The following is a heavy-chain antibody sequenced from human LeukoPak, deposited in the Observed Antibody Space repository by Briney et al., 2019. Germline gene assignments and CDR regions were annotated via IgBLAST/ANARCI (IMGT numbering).Heavy chain of an antibody. CDR3: ARVSSLAVAGFFDY. J-gene: IGHJ4*02. CDR2: IKQDGSEK. Sequence: GGSLRLSCAASGFTFSSYWMNWVRQAPGKGLEWVANIKQDGSEKDYVDSVKGRFIISRDNAKNSLYLQMYSLRAEDTAVYYCARVSSLAVAGFFDYWGQGILVTVSS. V-gene: IGHV3-7*01. CDR1: GFTFSSYW. D-gene: IGHD6-19*01.